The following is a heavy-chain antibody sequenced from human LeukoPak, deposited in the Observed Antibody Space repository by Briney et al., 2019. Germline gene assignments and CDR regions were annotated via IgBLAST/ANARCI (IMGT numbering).Heavy chain of an antibody. CDR1: GGTFSSYA. CDR2: IIPIFGTA. V-gene: IGHV1-69*13. Sequence: GASVKVSCKASGGTFSSYAISWVRQAPGQGLEWMGRIIPIFGTANYAQKFQGRVTITADESTSTAYMELRSLRSEDTAVYYCARGYQLLYRNYYYYYYMDVWGKGTTVTVSS. J-gene: IGHJ6*03. D-gene: IGHD2-2*02. CDR3: ARGYQLLYRNYYYYYYMDV.